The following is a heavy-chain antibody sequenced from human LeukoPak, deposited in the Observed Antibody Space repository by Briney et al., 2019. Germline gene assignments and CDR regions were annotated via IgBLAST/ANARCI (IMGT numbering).Heavy chain of an antibody. Sequence: ASVKVSCKASGGTFSSYAISWVRQAPGQGLEWMGGIIPIFGTANYAQKFQGRVTITTDESTSTAYMELSSLRSEDTAVYYCARGWYSSGWYDWFDPWGQGTLVTVSS. J-gene: IGHJ5*02. CDR3: ARGWYSSGWYDWFDP. CDR1: GGTFSSYA. D-gene: IGHD6-19*01. V-gene: IGHV1-69*05. CDR2: IIPIFGTA.